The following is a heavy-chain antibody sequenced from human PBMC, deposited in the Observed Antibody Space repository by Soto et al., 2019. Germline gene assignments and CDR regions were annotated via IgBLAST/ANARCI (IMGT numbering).Heavy chain of an antibody. CDR2: ISGSGFST. D-gene: IGHD2-2*03. CDR1: GFTFSSYA. Sequence: GGSLRLSCAASGFTFSSYAMSWVRQAPEKGLEWVSTISGSGFSTYYADSVKGRFSVSRDNSKNTLYLQMNSLRAEDTAVYYCAKDLDVTVFNFDYWVQGTLVTVSS. V-gene: IGHV3-23*01. CDR3: AKDLDVTVFNFDY. J-gene: IGHJ4*02.